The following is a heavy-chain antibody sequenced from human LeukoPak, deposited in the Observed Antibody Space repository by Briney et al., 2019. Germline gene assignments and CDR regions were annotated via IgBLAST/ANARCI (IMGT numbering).Heavy chain of an antibody. CDR1: GFIFSDYA. CDR3: AKMRGQYYHSYYMDA. CDR2: GGSGGST. V-gene: IGHV3-23*01. Sequence: GGSLRLSCAASGFIFSDYAMTWVRQAPGKGLEWVSYGGSGGSTYYADSVKGRFTVSRDNSKSTLYLQMNSLTAEDTAVYYCAKMRGQYYHSYYMDAWGKGTTVTVSS. J-gene: IGHJ6*03.